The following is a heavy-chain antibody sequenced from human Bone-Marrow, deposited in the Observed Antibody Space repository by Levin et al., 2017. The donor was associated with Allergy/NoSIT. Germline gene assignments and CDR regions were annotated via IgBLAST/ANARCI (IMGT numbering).Heavy chain of an antibody. Sequence: GGSLRLSCAVSGFTFDIYAMTWVRQAPGKGLEWVSSITFSDGSTYYADSVKGRFTISRDSSKNTLYLQMNSLRADDTAVYYCAREVVAATQWFDPWGQGTLVTVSS. J-gene: IGHJ5*02. V-gene: IGHV3-23*01. CDR2: ITFSDGST. CDR3: AREVVAATQWFDP. CDR1: GFTFDIYA. D-gene: IGHD2-15*01.